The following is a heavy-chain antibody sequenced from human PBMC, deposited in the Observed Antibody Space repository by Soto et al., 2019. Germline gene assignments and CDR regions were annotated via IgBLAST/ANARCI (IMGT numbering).Heavy chain of an antibody. D-gene: IGHD3-16*01. CDR2: ISGSGIST. J-gene: IGHJ4*02. CDR3: ATFTFGGVDY. V-gene: IGHV3-23*01. CDR1: GFTFSSYA. Sequence: GGSLRLSCAASGFTFSSYAMTWVRQAPGKGLEWVSSISGSGISTYYADSVKGRFTVSRDNDKNTLYLQMNSLSAEDTAVYYCATFTFGGVDYWGQGTLVTVSS.